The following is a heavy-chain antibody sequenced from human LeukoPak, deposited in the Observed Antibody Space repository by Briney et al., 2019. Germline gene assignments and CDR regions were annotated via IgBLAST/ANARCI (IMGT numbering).Heavy chain of an antibody. D-gene: IGHD1-26*01. CDR1: GGSISSYY. J-gene: IGHJ3*02. CDR2: IYYSGST. Sequence: PSETLSLTCTVSGGSISSYYWSWIRQPPGKGLEWIGYIYYSGSTNYNPSLKSRVTMSVDTSKNQFSLKLSSVTAADTAVYYCAREWELNAFDIWGQGTMVTVSS. V-gene: IGHV4-59*12. CDR3: AREWELNAFDI.